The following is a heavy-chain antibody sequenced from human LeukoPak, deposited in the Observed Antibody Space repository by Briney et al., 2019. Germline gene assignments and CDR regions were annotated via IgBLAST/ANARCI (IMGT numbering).Heavy chain of an antibody. J-gene: IGHJ6*03. D-gene: IGHD4-17*01. CDR3: ARANDYGDPMPRYMDV. V-gene: IGHV4-4*02. CDR2: IYHSGST. Sequence: SETLSLTCVVSGGSISSSNWWSWVRQPPGKGLEWIGEIYHSGSTNYNPSLKSRVTISVDKSKNQFSLKLSSVTAADTAVYYCARANDYGDPMPRYMDVWGKGTTVTVSS. CDR1: GGSISSSNW.